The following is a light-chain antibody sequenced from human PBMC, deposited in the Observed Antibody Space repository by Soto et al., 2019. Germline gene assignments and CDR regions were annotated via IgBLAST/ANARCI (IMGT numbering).Light chain of an antibody. J-gene: IGKJ3*01. CDR2: NTS. V-gene: IGKV3-20*01. Sequence: EIVLTRSPGTLSLSPGEGATVSCRVSQSINSKSLVWYQRKFGHAPRLRIYNTSSRAAGIPDRFSGSWAGTDFTLSISRLEPEDFAVYYCQHYGGSFIFGPGTKVDIK. CDR1: QSINSKS. CDR3: QHYGGSFI.